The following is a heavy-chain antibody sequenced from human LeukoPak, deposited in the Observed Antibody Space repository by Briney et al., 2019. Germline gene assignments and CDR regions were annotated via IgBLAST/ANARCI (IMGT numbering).Heavy chain of an antibody. J-gene: IGHJ4*02. CDR3: ARGHYDILTGYYSDY. CDR2: INPNSGGT. Sequence: GSVKVSCKASGYTVTGYNMHWVRQAPGQGLEWMGWINPNSGGTNYAQKFQGRVTITRDTSISTAYMELSRLRSDDTAVYYCARGHYDILTGYYSDYWGQGTLVTVSS. D-gene: IGHD3-9*01. V-gene: IGHV1-2*02. CDR1: GYTVTGYN.